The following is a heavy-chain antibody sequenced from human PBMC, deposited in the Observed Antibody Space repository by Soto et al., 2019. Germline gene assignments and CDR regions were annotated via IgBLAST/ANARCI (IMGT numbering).Heavy chain of an antibody. CDR1: GFTFSSYA. D-gene: IGHD3-10*01. J-gene: IGHJ4*02. CDR3: AKDWYGMVSYFDY. V-gene: IGHV3-23*01. Sequence: PGGSLRLSCAASGFTFSSYAMSWVRQAPGKGLEWVPAISGSGGSTYYADSVKGRFTISRDNSKNTLYLQMNSLRAEDTAVYYCAKDWYGMVSYFDYWGQGTLVTVSS. CDR2: ISGSGGST.